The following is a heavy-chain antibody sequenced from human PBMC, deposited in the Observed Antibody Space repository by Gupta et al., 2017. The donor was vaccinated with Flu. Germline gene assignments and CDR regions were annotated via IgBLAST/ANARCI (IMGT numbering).Heavy chain of an antibody. CDR1: GYSFTTYW. J-gene: IGHJ4*02. CDR3: ARPYSSGWTTSFDH. V-gene: IGHV5-51*03. Sequence: EVQLVQSGAEVTKPGESLKISCKGSGYSFTTYWIGWVRQMPGKGLEWMGSIYPDDSHTRYSPSFQGQVTISADKSISTAYLQWSSLKASDTAVYYCARPYSSGWTTSFDHWGQGTLVTVSS. D-gene: IGHD6-19*01. CDR2: IYPDDSHT.